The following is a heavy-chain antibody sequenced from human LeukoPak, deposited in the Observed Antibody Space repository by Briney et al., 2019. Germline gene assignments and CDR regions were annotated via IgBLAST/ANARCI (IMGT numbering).Heavy chain of an antibody. Sequence: ASVKVSCKASGYTFTSYDINWVRQGSGQGLEWMGWMNPNSGNTGYAQKFQGRVTMTRNTSISTAYMELGSLRSEDTAVYYCARGEDSSSGEIDYWGQGTLVTVSS. CDR3: ARGEDSSSGEIDY. CDR2: MNPNSGNT. J-gene: IGHJ4*02. V-gene: IGHV1-8*01. D-gene: IGHD6-13*01. CDR1: GYTFTSYD.